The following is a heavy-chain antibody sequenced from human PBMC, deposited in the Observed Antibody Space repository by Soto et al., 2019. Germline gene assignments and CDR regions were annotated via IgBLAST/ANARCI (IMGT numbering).Heavy chain of an antibody. Sequence: EVQLLESGGGLVQPGGSLRLSCAASGFTFSSYAMSWVRQAPGKGLEWVSAISGSGGSTYYADSVKGRFTISRDNSKNTLYLQMNSLRAEDTAVYYCAKELLLWFGEFIPPLDYWGQGTLVTVSS. CDR3: AKELLLWFGEFIPPLDY. J-gene: IGHJ4*02. CDR2: ISGSGGST. D-gene: IGHD3-10*01. CDR1: GFTFSSYA. V-gene: IGHV3-23*01.